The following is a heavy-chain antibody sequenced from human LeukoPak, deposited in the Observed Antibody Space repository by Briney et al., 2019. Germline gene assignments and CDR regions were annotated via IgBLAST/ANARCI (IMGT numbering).Heavy chain of an antibody. Sequence: PGGSLRLSCAASGFSFTDSWMHWVRQAPGKGLEWVANIKEDGSERYYVDSVKGRVTISRDNAKNSLFLQMNSLRAEDTAVYYCTRGSPMGSFWGQGTLVTVSS. J-gene: IGHJ4*02. V-gene: IGHV3-7*01. CDR1: GFSFTDSW. CDR2: IKEDGSER. CDR3: TRGSPMGSF. D-gene: IGHD3-16*01.